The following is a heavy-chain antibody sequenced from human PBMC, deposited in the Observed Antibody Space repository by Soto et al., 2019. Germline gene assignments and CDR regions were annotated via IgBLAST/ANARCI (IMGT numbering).Heavy chain of an antibody. CDR2: ISGSGGST. D-gene: IGHD1-26*01. CDR1: GFTFSSYA. V-gene: IGHV3-23*01. CDR3: AKAILDGGGSYSYYYYGMDV. Sequence: GGSLRLSCAASGFTFSSYAMSWVRQAPGKGLEWVSAISGSGGSTYYADSVKGRFTISRDNSKNTLYLQMNSLRAEDTAVYYCAKAILDGGGSYSYYYYGMDVWGQGTTVTVSS. J-gene: IGHJ6*02.